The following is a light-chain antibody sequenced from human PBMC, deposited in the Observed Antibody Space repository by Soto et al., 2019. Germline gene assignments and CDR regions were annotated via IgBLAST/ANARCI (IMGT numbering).Light chain of an antibody. CDR1: QSVRSN. Sequence: EIVLTQSPGTLSVSPGERATLSFRASQSVRSNLAWYQHNPGQAPRFIIHTASIREPGIPDRFSCSGAGTACTRTISRLEPEDFEVDDCHQHAESPLTFGGGTKVDIK. CDR3: HQHAESPLT. J-gene: IGKJ4*01. CDR2: TAS. V-gene: IGKV3-20*01.